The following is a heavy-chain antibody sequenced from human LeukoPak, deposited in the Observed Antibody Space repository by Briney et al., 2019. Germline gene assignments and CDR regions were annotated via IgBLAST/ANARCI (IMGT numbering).Heavy chain of an antibody. J-gene: IGHJ6*02. CDR1: GFTVSSNY. V-gene: IGHV3-53*05. CDR2: IYSGGST. D-gene: IGHD4-17*01. CDR3: ARDRDDYGDYPTYYYYGMDV. Sequence: PGGSLRLSCAASGFTVSSNYMSWVRQAPGKGLEWVSVIYSGGSTYYADSVKGRFTISRDNSKNTLYLQMNSLRVEDTAVYYCARDRDDYGDYPTYYYYGMDVWGQGTTVTVSS.